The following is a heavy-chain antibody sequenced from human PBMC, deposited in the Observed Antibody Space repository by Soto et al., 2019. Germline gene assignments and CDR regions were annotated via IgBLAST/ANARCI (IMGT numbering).Heavy chain of an antibody. D-gene: IGHD4-4*01. CDR2: IIPIFGTA. J-gene: IGHJ6*02. V-gene: IGHV1-69*13. CDR1: GGTFSSCA. Sequence: ASVKVSCKASGGTFSSCAISWVRQAPGQGLEWMGGIIPIFGTANYAQKFQGRVTITADESTSTAYMELSSLRSEDTAVYYCATSSSDMTTVTTYYYYYGMDVWGQGTTVTVSS. CDR3: ATSSSDMTTVTTYYYYYGMDV.